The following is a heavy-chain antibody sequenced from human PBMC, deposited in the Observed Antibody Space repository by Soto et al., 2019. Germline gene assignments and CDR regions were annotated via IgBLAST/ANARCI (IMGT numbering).Heavy chain of an antibody. Sequence: PGGSLRLSCAASGFTFSRYDMQWVRQATGKGLEWVSAIGTAGDPYYAVSVKGRFTISRDNAKNSLPLQMNSLRAGDMAVYFCAKSQEIGAHFFDSWGQGTQVTVSS. CDR2: IGTAGDP. V-gene: IGHV3-13*05. D-gene: IGHD2-15*01. CDR1: GFTFSRYD. J-gene: IGHJ4*02. CDR3: AKSQEIGAHFFDS.